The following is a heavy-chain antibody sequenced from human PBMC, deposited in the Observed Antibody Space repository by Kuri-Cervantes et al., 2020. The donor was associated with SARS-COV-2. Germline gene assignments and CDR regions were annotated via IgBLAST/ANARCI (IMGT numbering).Heavy chain of an antibody. CDR2: ISDSGDST. CDR3: AKNIAVAARRAEYFQH. Sequence: GESLKISCAASGFTFSSYAMSWVRQAPGQGLEWVSGISDSGDSTNYADSVKGRFTISRDNSKNTVYLEMDSLRADDTAVYYCAKNIAVAARRAEYFQHWGQGTLVTVSS. J-gene: IGHJ1*01. CDR1: GFTFSSYA. V-gene: IGHV3-23*01. D-gene: IGHD6-19*01.